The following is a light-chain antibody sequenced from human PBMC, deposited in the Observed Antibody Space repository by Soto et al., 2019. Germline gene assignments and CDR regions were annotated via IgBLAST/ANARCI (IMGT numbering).Light chain of an antibody. J-gene: IGKJ4*01. CDR3: QQRSNWPPT. CDR1: QSVSSY. V-gene: IGKV3-11*01. Sequence: EILLTQSPVTLSLSPGERATLSCRASQSVSSYLAWYQQRPGQAPRLLIYDASNRATGIPAKFSGSGSGTDFTLTISTLEPEDFAVYYCQQRSNWPPTFGGGTKVEIK. CDR2: DAS.